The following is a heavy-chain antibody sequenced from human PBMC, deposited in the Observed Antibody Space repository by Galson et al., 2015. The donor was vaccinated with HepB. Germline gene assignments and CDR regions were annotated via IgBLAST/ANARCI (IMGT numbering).Heavy chain of an antibody. CDR3: ARDRFGYYYDSGGYYPNDY. J-gene: IGHJ4*02. V-gene: IGHV1-18*01. CDR2: ISAYNGNT. CDR1: GYTFTSYG. D-gene: IGHD3-22*01. Sequence: SVKVSCKASGYTFTSYGISWVRQAPGQGLEWMGWISAYNGNTNYAQKLQGRVTMTTDTSTSTAYMELRSLRSDDTAVYYCARDRFGYYYDSGGYYPNDYWGQGTLVTVSS.